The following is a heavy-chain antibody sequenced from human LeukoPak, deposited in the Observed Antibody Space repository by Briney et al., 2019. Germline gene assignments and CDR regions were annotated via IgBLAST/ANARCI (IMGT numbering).Heavy chain of an antibody. Sequence: GGSRRLSCASSGFTFNNAWMSWVRQAPGKGLEWFGRIKRETDGGTTDYAAPVTGRFTISRDDSKNTLYLHMNSLKPEDSAVYYCTPLPNVCSGGSCTYDYWGQGPLVTVSS. CDR3: TPLPNVCSGGSCTYDY. CDR2: IKRETDGGTT. D-gene: IGHD2-15*01. J-gene: IGHJ4*02. CDR1: GFTFNNAW. V-gene: IGHV3-15*01.